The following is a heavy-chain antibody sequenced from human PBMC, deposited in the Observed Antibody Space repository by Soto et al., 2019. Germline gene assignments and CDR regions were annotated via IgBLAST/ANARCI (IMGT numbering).Heavy chain of an antibody. CDR1: GYTFTGYN. Sequence: SVKVSCKASGYTFTGYNMHWVRQAPGQGLEWMGWINPNSGGTNYAQKFQGWVTMTRDTSISTAYMELSRLRSDDTAVYYCARGPPGIAVAGEPKQQDAFDISGQWRILSV. D-gene: IGHD6-19*01. J-gene: IGHJ3*02. V-gene: IGHV1-2*04. CDR2: INPNSGGT. CDR3: ARGPPGIAVAGEPKQQDAFDI.